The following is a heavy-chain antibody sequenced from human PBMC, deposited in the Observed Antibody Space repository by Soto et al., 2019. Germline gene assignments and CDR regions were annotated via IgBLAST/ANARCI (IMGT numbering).Heavy chain of an antibody. CDR1: GASISSGGHY. D-gene: IGHD3-22*01. V-gene: IGHV4-31*03. Sequence: QVHLQESGPGLVKPSQTLSLTCTVSGASISSGGHYWSWIRQHPGKGLEWIGYIYYSGSTYYNPSLNSRVIISLDPSKNQFSLKLNSVTAADTAVYYCAREIVVSARWFDPWGQGTLVTVSS. CDR2: IYYSGST. J-gene: IGHJ5*02. CDR3: AREIVVSARWFDP.